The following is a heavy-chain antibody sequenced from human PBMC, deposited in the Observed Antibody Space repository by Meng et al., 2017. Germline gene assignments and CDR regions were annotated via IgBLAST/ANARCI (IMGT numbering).Heavy chain of an antibody. D-gene: IGHD3-10*01. CDR2: TQYSGST. V-gene: IGHV4-61*01. J-gene: IGHJ4*02. CDR1: GGSVSSVSYY. Sequence: HLEGAGPGLGRPPETLSPPSAFSGGSVSSVSYYGGWIRQPPGKGLGWIGYTQYSGSTNYNPSLKSRVTISVDTSKTQFSLKLGSVTAAATAVYYCARAPGYYGSVAVDYWGQGTLVTVSS. CDR3: ARAPGYYGSVAVDY.